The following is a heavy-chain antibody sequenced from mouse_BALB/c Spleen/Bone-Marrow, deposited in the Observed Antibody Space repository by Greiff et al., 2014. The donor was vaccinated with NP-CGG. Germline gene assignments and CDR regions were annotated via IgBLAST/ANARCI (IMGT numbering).Heavy chain of an antibody. D-gene: IGHD1-1*01. Sequence: QVQLKESGAELARPGASVKMSCKASGYTFTSYTMHWVKQRPGQGLEWIGYINPSSGYTNYNQKFKDKATLTADKSSSTAYMQLNSLTSEDSAVYYCARRYYGSTFDYWGQGTTLTVSS. J-gene: IGHJ2*01. CDR3: ARRYYGSTFDY. CDR2: INPSSGYT. CDR1: GYTFTSYT. V-gene: IGHV1-4*01.